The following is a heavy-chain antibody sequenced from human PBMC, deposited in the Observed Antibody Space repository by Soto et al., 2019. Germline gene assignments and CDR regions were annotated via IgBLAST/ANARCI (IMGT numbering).Heavy chain of an antibody. D-gene: IGHD3-3*01. Sequence: SQTLSLTCAISGDSVSSNSAAWNWIRQSPSRGLEWLGRTYYRSKWYNDYAVSVKSQITINPDTSKNQFSLQLNSVTPEDTAVYYCARDKLAYYDFWSGYSSYNWFDPWGQGTLVTVSS. CDR1: GDSVSSNSAA. J-gene: IGHJ5*02. V-gene: IGHV6-1*01. CDR3: ARDKLAYYDFWSGYSSYNWFDP. CDR2: TYYRSKWYN.